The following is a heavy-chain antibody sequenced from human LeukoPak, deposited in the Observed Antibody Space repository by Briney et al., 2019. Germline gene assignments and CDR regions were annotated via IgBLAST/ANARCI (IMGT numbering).Heavy chain of an antibody. V-gene: IGHV4-34*01. D-gene: IGHD2-2*01. CDR3: ARSYQLGSYGCFDP. J-gene: IGHJ5*02. Sequence: SETLSLTCSVYGGTFSGYYWSWLRQPPGKGLEWIGDINHSGSTNYNPPLNSRATTTDKTTDKHFTHQLSSVTAAAAAEYYAARSYQLGSYGCFDPWGQGTLVTVSS. CDR2: INHSGST. CDR1: GGTFSGYY.